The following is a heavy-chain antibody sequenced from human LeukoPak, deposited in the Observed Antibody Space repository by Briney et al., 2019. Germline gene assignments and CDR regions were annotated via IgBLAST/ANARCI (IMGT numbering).Heavy chain of an antibody. CDR2: IKQDGSEK. V-gene: IGHV3-7*01. CDR3: ARILPSPYYDSSGYYLASYAFDI. J-gene: IGHJ3*02. Sequence: GGSLRLSCAASGFTFSSYWMSWVRQAPGKGLEWVANIKQDGSEKYYADSVKGRFTISRDNAKNSLYLQMNSLRAEDTAVYCCARILPSPYYDSSGYYLASYAFDIWGRGTMVTVSS. CDR1: GFTFSSYW. D-gene: IGHD3-22*01.